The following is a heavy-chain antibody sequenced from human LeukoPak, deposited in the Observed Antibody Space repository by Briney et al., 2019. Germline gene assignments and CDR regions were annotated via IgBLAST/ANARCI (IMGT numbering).Heavy chain of an antibody. CDR3: ARGSGYHTRPDY. V-gene: IGHV3-66*01. Sequence: GGSLRLSCAASGFTFSSYWMSWVRQAPGKGLEWVSVIYSGGSTYYADSVKGRFTISRDNSKNTLYLQMNSLRAEDTAVYYCARGSGYHTRPDYWGQGTLVTVSS. CDR2: IYSGGST. J-gene: IGHJ4*02. CDR1: GFTFSSYW. D-gene: IGHD3-3*01.